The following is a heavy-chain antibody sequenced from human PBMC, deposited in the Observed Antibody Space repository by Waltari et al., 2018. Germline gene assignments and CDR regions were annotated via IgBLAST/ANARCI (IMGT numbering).Heavy chain of an antibody. CDR2: IYYSGST. V-gene: IGHV4-59*01. Sequence: QVQLQESGPGLVKPSETLSLTCTVSGGPISSYYWRWIRHPPGKGLEWIGYIYYSGSTNYTPSLKSRVTISVDTSKNQFSLKLSSVTAADTAVYYCARVAGGGYYYYGMDVWGQGTTVTVSS. J-gene: IGHJ6*02. CDR1: GGPISSYY. CDR3: ARVAGGGYYYYGMDV. D-gene: IGHD3-10*01.